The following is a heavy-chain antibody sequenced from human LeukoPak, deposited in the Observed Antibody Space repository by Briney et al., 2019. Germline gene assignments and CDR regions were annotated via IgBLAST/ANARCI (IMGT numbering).Heavy chain of an antibody. J-gene: IGHJ4*02. D-gene: IGHD2/OR15-2a*01. Sequence: GASVKVSCKASGYTFTSYGISWVRQAPGQGLEWKGRINPNSGGTNYAQKFQGRVTMTRDTSISTAYMELSRLRSDDTAVYYCAVLRTYYFDYWGQGTLVTVSS. CDR1: GYTFTSYG. V-gene: IGHV1-2*06. CDR2: INPNSGGT. CDR3: AVLRTYYFDY.